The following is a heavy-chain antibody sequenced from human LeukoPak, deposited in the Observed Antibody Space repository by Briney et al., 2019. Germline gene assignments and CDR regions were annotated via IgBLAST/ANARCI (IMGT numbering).Heavy chain of an antibody. CDR3: AIGGSGRPFDY. CDR2: ISSRSSYI. CDR1: GFTFSSYS. Sequence: GGSLRLSCAASGFTFSSYSMNWVRQAPGKGLEWVSSISSRSSYIYYADSVKGRFTISRDNAKNSLYLQMNSLRAEDTAVYYCAIGGSGRPFDYWGQGTLVTVSS. J-gene: IGHJ4*02. V-gene: IGHV3-21*01. D-gene: IGHD2-15*01.